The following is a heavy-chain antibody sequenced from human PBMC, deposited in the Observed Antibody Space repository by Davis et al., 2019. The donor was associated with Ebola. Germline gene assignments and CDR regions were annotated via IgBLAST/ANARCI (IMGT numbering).Heavy chain of an antibody. V-gene: IGHV3-23*01. CDR2: ISGSGGST. J-gene: IGHJ5*02. CDR3: AQIAVAGIWWFDP. CDR1: AFTFSSYA. D-gene: IGHD6-19*01. Sequence: GESLKISCAASAFTFSSYAMSWVRQAPGKGLEWVSAISGSGGSTYYADSVKGRFTISSDNSKNTLYLQMNSLRAEDTAVYYCAQIAVAGIWWFDPWGQGTLVTVSS.